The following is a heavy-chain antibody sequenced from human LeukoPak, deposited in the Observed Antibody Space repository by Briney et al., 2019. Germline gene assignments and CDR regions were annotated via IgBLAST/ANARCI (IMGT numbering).Heavy chain of an antibody. J-gene: IGHJ4*02. D-gene: IGHD3-10*01. V-gene: IGHV3-21*01. CDR3: ASHRAWFGELLPTDC. CDR1: GFTFSSYS. Sequence: GSLRLSCAASGFTFSSYSMNGVRQAPGKGLEWVSSISSSSSYIYYADSVKGRFTISRDNAKNSLYLQMNSLRAEDTAVYYCASHRAWFGELLPTDCWGQGTLVTVSS. CDR2: ISSSSSYI.